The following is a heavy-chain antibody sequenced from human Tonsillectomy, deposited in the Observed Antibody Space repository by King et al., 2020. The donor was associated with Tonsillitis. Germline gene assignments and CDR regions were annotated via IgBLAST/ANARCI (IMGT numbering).Heavy chain of an antibody. J-gene: IGHJ4*02. CDR1: GFTFSSYE. CDR3: ARDRGGVQLWSHGYFDY. Sequence: QLVQSGGGLVQPGGSLRLSCAASGFTFSSYEMNWVRQAPGKGLEWVSYISSSGSTIYYADSVKGRFTISRDNAKNSLYLQMNSLRAEDTAVYYCARDRGGVQLWSHGYFDYWGQGTLVTVSS. V-gene: IGHV3-48*03. CDR2: ISSSGSTI. D-gene: IGHD5-18*01.